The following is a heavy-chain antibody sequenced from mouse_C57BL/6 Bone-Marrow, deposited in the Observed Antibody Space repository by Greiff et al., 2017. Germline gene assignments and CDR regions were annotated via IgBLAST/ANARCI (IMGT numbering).Heavy chain of an antibody. CDR3: ARRYYGSSYVYWYFDV. V-gene: IGHV1-55*01. Sequence: QVQLQQPGAELVKPGASVKMSCKASGYTFTSYWITWVKQRPGQGLEWIGDIYPGSGSTNYNEKFKSKATLTVDTSSSTAYMQLSSLTSEDSAVFYGARRYYGSSYVYWYFDVWGTGTTVTVSS. J-gene: IGHJ1*03. D-gene: IGHD1-1*01. CDR2: IYPGSGST. CDR1: GYTFTSYW.